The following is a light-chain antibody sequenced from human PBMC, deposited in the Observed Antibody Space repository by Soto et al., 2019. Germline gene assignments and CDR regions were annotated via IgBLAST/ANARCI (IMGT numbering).Light chain of an antibody. CDR1: QTVNHK. J-gene: IGKJ1*01. CDR2: GAS. CDR3: QQSFSTPRT. V-gene: IGKV3-15*01. Sequence: IVMTQSPATLSVSPGERATLSCRASQTVNHKVAWYQQKPGQPPRLLIYGASSLQSGVPSRFSGSGSGTDFTLTISSLQPEDFGTYYCQQSFSTPRTFGQGTKVDI.